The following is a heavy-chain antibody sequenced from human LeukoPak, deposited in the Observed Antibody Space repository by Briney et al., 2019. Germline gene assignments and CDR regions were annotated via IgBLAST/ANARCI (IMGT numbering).Heavy chain of an antibody. CDR1: GFTFTNAW. J-gene: IGHJ3*02. D-gene: IGHD2-8*01. V-gene: IGHV3-15*01. CDR3: TTPNGSPRRDAFDI. CDR2: IKSKTDGGTT. Sequence: KSGGSLRLSCAASGFTFTNAWMTWVRQVPGKGLEWVGRIKSKTDGGTTDYAAFVNGRFTISRDDSKDTLSLQMNGLKTEDTGMYYCTTPNGSPRRDAFDIWGQGTMVTVSS.